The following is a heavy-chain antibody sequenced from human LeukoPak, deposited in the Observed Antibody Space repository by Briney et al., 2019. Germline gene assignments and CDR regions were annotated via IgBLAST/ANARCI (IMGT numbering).Heavy chain of an antibody. Sequence: GASVKVSCKASGYTFTGYYMHWVRQAPGQGLEWMGWINPNSGGTNYAQEFQGRVTMTRDTSISTAYMELSRLRSDDTAVYYCARDDVVVTATFDYWGQGTLVTVSS. CDR2: INPNSGGT. CDR3: ARDDVVVTATFDY. V-gene: IGHV1-2*02. D-gene: IGHD2-21*02. J-gene: IGHJ4*02. CDR1: GYTFTGYY.